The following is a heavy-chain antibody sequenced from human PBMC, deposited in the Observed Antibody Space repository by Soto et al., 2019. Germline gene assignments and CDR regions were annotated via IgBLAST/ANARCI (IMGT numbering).Heavy chain of an antibody. CDR1: GGTFSSYT. J-gene: IGHJ4*02. Sequence: QVQLVQSGAEVKKPGSSAKVSCKASGGTFSSYTISWVRQAPGQGLEWMGRIIPILGIANYAQKFQGRVTLTAHKSTSTAYMELSSLRSEDTAVYYCARDPTTVTSDSYYWGQGTLVTVSS. D-gene: IGHD4-17*01. V-gene: IGHV1-69*08. CDR3: ARDPTTVTSDSYY. CDR2: IIPILGIA.